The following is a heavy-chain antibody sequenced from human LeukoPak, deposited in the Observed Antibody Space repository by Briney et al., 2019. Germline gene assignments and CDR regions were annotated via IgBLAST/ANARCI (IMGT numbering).Heavy chain of an antibody. CDR1: GFTVSSNF. CDR3: AKEEGYGDYDFDY. CDR2: IYSGGST. V-gene: IGHV3-53*05. J-gene: IGHJ4*02. Sequence: SGGSLRLSRAASGFTVSSNFMTWVRQAPGKGLEWVSVIYSGGSTYYADSVKGRFTISRDNSKNTLYLQMNSLRAEDTAVYYCAKEEGYGDYDFDYWGQGTLVTVS. D-gene: IGHD4-17*01.